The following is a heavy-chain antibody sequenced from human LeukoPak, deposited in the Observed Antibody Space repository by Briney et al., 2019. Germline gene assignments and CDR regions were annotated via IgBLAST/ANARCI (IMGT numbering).Heavy chain of an antibody. V-gene: IGHV4-59*01. CDR1: GGSISSYY. J-gene: IGHJ4*02. Sequence: SETLSLTCTVSGGSISSYYWSWIRQPPGKGLEWIGYIYYSGSTNYNPSPKSRVTISVDTSKNQFSLKLSSVTAADTAVYYCASSHYYDSSGSIDYWGQGTLVTVSS. CDR3: ASSHYYDSSGSIDY. D-gene: IGHD3-22*01. CDR2: IYYSGST.